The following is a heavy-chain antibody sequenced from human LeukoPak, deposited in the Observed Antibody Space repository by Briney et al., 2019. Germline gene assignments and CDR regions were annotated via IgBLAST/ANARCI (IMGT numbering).Heavy chain of an antibody. V-gene: IGHV3-30*01. CDR1: GFTFSSYA. CDR2: ISYDGSNK. Sequence: GGSLRLSCAASGFTFSSYAMHWVRQAPGKGLEWVAVISYDGSNKYYADSVKGRFTISRDNSKNTLYLQMNSLRAEDTAVYYCARSPYGSGEFGYWGQGTLVTVSS. J-gene: IGHJ4*02. CDR3: ARSPYGSGEFGY. D-gene: IGHD3-10*01.